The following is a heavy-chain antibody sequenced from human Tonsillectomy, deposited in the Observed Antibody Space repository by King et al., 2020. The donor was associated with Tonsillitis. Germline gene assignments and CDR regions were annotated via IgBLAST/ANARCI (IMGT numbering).Heavy chain of an antibody. CDR2: TYYRSKWYN. Sequence: VQLQQSGPGLLKPSQTLSLTCAISGDSVSSNSAAWNWIRQSPSRGLEWLGRTYYRSKWYNDYATSVESRITINADTSKNQFSLQLNSVTPEDTAVHYCASTPGNYDDYHYGMDVWGQGTTVTVSS. J-gene: IGHJ6*02. V-gene: IGHV6-1*01. CDR1: GDSVSSNSAA. D-gene: IGHD1-7*01. CDR3: ASTPGNYDDYHYGMDV.